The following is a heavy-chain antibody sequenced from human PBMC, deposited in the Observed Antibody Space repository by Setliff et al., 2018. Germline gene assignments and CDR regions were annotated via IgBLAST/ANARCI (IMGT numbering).Heavy chain of an antibody. CDR1: GSSITNINYY. Sequence: SETLSLTCPVSGSSITNINYYWSWIRQPPGKGLEWIGYLYNSGSAKYNPSLKSRFTISLDTSKNHFSLNLTSVTAADTAIYYCARGMPIGYFQPWGQGTLVTVSS. CDR3: ARGMPIGYFQP. V-gene: IGHV4-61*03. J-gene: IGHJ1*01. D-gene: IGHD2-2*01. CDR2: LYNSGSA.